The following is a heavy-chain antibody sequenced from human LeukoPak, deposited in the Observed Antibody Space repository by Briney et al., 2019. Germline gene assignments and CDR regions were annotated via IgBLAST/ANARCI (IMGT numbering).Heavy chain of an antibody. D-gene: IGHD3-16*01. CDR1: GGSVSSGSYY. CDR3: ARDWGGSLGY. J-gene: IGHJ4*02. Sequence: SETLSLTCTVSGGSVSSGSYYWSWIRQPPGKGLEWIGHIYYSGSTNYNPSLKSRVTISVDTSKNQFSLKLSSVTAADTAVYYCARDWGGSLGYWGQGTLVTVSS. CDR2: IYYSGST. V-gene: IGHV4-61*01.